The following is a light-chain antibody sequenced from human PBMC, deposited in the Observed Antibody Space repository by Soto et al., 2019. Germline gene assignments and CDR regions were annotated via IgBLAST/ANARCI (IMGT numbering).Light chain of an antibody. V-gene: IGKV1-8*01. CDR2: AAS. Sequence: IQMTQSPSSFSASTGDRVTITCRASQGISSYLAWYQQKPGKAPKLLIYAASTLQSGVPSRFSGSGSGTDFTVTISCLQSEDFATYYCQQYYSYPPWTFGQGTKVEIK. CDR1: QGISSY. J-gene: IGKJ1*01. CDR3: QQYYSYPPWT.